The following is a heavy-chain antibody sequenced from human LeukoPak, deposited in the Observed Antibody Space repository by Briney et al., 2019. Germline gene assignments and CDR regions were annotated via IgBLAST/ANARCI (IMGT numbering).Heavy chain of an antibody. D-gene: IGHD3-22*01. CDR1: GGTFSSYA. J-gene: IGHJ3*02. CDR3: AKSYYYDSSYDAFDI. V-gene: IGHV1-69*05. Sequence: SVKVSCKASGGTFSSYAISWVRQAPGQGLEWMGGIIPIFGTANYAQKFQGRVTITTDESTSTAYMELSSLRSEDTAVYYCAKSYYYDSSYDAFDIWGLGTMVTVSS. CDR2: IIPIFGTA.